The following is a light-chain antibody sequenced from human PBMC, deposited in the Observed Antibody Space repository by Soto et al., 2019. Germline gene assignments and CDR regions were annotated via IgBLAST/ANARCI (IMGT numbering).Light chain of an antibody. CDR1: SSDVGGYNY. V-gene: IGLV2-14*01. CDR3: SSYTXXXXXEV. J-gene: IGLJ2*01. CDR2: DVS. Sequence: QSVLTQPASVSGSPGQSITISCTGTSSDVGGYNYVSWYQQHPGKAPKLMIYDVSNRPSGVSNRFSGSKSGNTASLTISGLQAEDEADYYCSSYTXXXXXEVFGXGT.